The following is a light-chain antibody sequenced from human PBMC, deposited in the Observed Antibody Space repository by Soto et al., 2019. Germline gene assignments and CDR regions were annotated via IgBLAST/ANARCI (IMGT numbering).Light chain of an antibody. J-gene: IGKJ2*01. Sequence: EIVLTQSPGTLSLSPGERATLSCRASQSFSSSYLAWYQQKPGQAPRLLIYGASSRATGIPDRFSGSGSGTDFTLTISRLEPEDFAVYYCQQYGSWTFGQGTKLEIK. CDR2: GAS. V-gene: IGKV3-20*01. CDR1: QSFSSSY. CDR3: QQYGSWT.